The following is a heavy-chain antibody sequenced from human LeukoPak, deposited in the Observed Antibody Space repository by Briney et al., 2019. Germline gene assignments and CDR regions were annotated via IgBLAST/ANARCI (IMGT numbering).Heavy chain of an antibody. Sequence: ASVKVSCKASGYTFTGYYMHWVRQAPGQGLEWMGWINPDSGGTNFAQNFQGRVTMTRDTSISTAYMELSRLRSDDTAVYYCERDLLGATGYWGQGTLVIVSS. CDR2: INPDSGGT. CDR1: GYTFTGYY. V-gene: IGHV1-2*02. J-gene: IGHJ4*02. D-gene: IGHD1-26*01. CDR3: ERDLLGATGY.